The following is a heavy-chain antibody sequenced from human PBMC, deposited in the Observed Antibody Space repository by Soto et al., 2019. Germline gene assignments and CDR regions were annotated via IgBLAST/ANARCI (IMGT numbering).Heavy chain of an antibody. CDR1: GYSFTSYW. CDR3: ARPSYYYGSGSYYHNWFDP. CDR2: IDPSDSYT. Sequence: PGASLKITCKGSGYSFTSYWISWVRQMPGKGLEWMGRIDPSDSYTNYSPSFQGHFTISADKSISTAYLQWSSLTASDTAMYYCARPSYYYGSGSYYHNWFDPWGQGTLVTVAS. J-gene: IGHJ5*02. V-gene: IGHV5-10-1*01. D-gene: IGHD3-10*01.